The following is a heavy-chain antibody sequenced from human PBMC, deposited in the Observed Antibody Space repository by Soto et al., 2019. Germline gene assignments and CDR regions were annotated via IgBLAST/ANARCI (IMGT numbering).Heavy chain of an antibody. CDR1: GGSLSSYY. CDR3: GSVRPSGYVLS. J-gene: IGHJ5*02. CDR2: VYFSGNT. V-gene: IGHV4-59*01. D-gene: IGHD6-25*01. Sequence: SETLSHTCTVSGGSLSSYYWTWIRQSPGKGLEWIGYVYFSGNTNYNPSLKSRVTISIDTSKNQFSLRLASVTAADTAFYYCGSVRPSGYVLSWGQGTLVTVSS.